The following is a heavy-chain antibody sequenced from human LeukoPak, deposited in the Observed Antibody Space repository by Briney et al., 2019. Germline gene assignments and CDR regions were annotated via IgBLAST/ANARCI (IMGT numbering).Heavy chain of an antibody. CDR3: ARDQDGSGSYYKGDNWFDP. V-gene: IGHV1-18*01. CDR1: GGTFSSYA. CDR2: ISAYNGNT. J-gene: IGHJ5*02. D-gene: IGHD3-10*01. Sequence: GASVKVSCKASGGTFSSYAISWVRQAPGQGLEWMGWISAYNGNTNYAQKLQGRVTMTTDTSTSTAYMELRSLRSDDTAVYYCARDQDGSGSYYKGDNWFDPWGQGTLVTVSS.